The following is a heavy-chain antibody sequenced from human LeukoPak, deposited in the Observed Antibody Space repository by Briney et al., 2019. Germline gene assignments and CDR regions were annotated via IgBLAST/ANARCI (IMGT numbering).Heavy chain of an antibody. CDR2: ISAYNGNT. V-gene: IGHV1-18*01. D-gene: IGHD6-19*01. CDR1: GYTFTSYG. Sequence: GASVKVSCKASGYTFTSYGISWVRQAPGQGLEWMGWISAYNGNTNYAQKFQGRVTMIRDTSTSTVYMELSSLRSEDTAVYYCARQGGYSSAIGMGYWGQGTLVTVSS. CDR3: ARQGGYSSAIGMGY. J-gene: IGHJ4*02.